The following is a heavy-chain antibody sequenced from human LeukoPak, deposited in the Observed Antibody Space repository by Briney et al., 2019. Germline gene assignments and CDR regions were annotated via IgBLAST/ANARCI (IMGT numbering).Heavy chain of an antibody. V-gene: IGHV4-59*01. CDR1: GGSISSYY. Sequence: PSETLSLTCTVSGGSISSYYWSWIRQPPGKGLEWIGYIYYSGSTNYNPSLKSRVTISVDTSKNQFSLKLSSVTAADTAVYYCAREGRDGCNRYFDYWGQGTLVTVSS. D-gene: IGHD5-24*01. CDR2: IYYSGST. J-gene: IGHJ4*02. CDR3: AREGRDGCNRYFDY.